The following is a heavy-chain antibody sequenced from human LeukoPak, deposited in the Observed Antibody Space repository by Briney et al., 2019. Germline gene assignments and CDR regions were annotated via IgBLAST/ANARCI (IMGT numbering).Heavy chain of an antibody. CDR1: GFTFSDYN. V-gene: IGHV3-30*04. CDR2: ISYEGRNK. J-gene: IGHJ4*02. CDR3: ARDNYGVDY. Sequence: GGPLRLSCAASGFTFSDYNMHWVRLAPGKGLQWVAFISYEGRNKYYADSVKGRFTISRDKSRNTLNLQMNSLRAEDTAVYYCARDNYGVDYWGQGTLVTVSS. D-gene: IGHD3-16*01.